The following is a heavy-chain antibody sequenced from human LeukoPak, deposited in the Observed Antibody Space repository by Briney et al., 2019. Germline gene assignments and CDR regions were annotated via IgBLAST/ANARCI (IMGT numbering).Heavy chain of an antibody. CDR2: ISSSSSYI. CDR1: GFTFSSYS. CDR3: ARENDFWSGYPLDTYYFDY. D-gene: IGHD3-3*01. V-gene: IGHV3-21*01. J-gene: IGHJ4*02. Sequence: GGSLRLSCAASGFTFSSYSMTWVRQAPGKGLEWVSSISSSSSYIYYADSVKGRFTISRDNAKNSLYLQMNSLRAEDTAVYYCARENDFWSGYPLDTYYFDYWGQGTLVTVSS.